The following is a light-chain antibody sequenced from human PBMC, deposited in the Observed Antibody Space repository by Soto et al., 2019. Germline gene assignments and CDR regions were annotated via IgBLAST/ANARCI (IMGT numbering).Light chain of an antibody. CDR3: QQSYSTLTWT. J-gene: IGKJ1*01. Sequence: DIQMTQFPSSLSASVGDRVTITCRASQSISSYLNWYQQKPGKAPKLLIYAASSLQSGVPSRFSGSGSGTDFTLTISSLQPEDFATYYCQQSYSTLTWTFGQGTKVEIK. V-gene: IGKV1-39*01. CDR1: QSISSY. CDR2: AAS.